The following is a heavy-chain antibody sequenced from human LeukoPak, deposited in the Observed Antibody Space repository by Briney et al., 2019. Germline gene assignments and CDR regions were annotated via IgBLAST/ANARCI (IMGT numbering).Heavy chain of an antibody. Sequence: GGSLRLSCAASGFTFSNYWMHWVRQAPGKGLVWVSRITSDGSNTMYADSVKGLFTISRDNVKNTLYLQMNSLRVEDTAVYYCARDSEAVAGDFDYWGQGTLVTVSS. J-gene: IGHJ4*02. CDR1: GFTFSNYW. CDR2: ITSDGSNT. CDR3: ARDSEAVAGDFDY. V-gene: IGHV3-74*03. D-gene: IGHD6-13*01.